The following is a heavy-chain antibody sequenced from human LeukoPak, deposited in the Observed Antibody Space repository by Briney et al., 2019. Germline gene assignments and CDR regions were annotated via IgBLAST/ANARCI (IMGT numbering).Heavy chain of an antibody. Sequence: ASVKVSCKASGYTFDNYYMHWVRQAPGQRLEWMAIINPGGSNIDYAQKFQGRVTMTRDTSTSTVYMDLSSLRSEDTAVYYCARTSGYTLGFDYWGQGTLVTVSS. J-gene: IGHJ4*02. CDR3: ARTSGYTLGFDY. V-gene: IGHV1-46*02. CDR2: INPGGSNI. CDR1: GYTFDNYY. D-gene: IGHD5-12*01.